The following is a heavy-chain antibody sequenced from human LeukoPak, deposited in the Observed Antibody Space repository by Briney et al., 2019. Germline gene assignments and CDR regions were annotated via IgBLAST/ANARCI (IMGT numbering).Heavy chain of an antibody. V-gene: IGHV3-64*01. D-gene: IGHD6-13*01. J-gene: IGHJ4*02. CDR1: GFTFSSFA. CDR2: ISTNGGST. Sequence: GGSLRLSCAASGFTFSSFAMHWVRQAPGKGLEYVSAISTNGGSTYYANSVKGRFTISRDNSKNTLYLQMGSLRAEDMAVYYCARWAGAAAFDYWGQGTLVTVSS. CDR3: ARWAGAAAFDY.